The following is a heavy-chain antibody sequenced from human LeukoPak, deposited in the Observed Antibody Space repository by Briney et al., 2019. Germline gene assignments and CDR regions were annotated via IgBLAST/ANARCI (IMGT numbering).Heavy chain of an antibody. CDR1: GFTFSSYG. Sequence: GGSLRLSCAASGFTFSSYGMHWVRQAPGKGLEWVAVIWYDGSNKYYADSVKGRFTISRDNSKNTPYLQMNSLRAEDTAVYSCARGITIFGVVTRPDYWGQGTLVTVSS. J-gene: IGHJ4*02. CDR2: IWYDGSNK. D-gene: IGHD3-3*01. V-gene: IGHV3-33*01. CDR3: ARGITIFGVVTRPDY.